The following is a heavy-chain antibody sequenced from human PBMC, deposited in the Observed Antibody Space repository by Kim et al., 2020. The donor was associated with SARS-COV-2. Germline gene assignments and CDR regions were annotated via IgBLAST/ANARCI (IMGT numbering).Heavy chain of an antibody. J-gene: IGHJ4*02. CDR1: GFTFSSYW. CDR3: ARDLFDPVAGSFNFDY. CDR2: IKQDGSEK. D-gene: IGHD6-19*01. V-gene: IGHV3-7*01. Sequence: GESLKISCAASGFTFSSYWMSWVRQAPGKGLEWVANIKQDGSEKYYVDSVKGRFTISRDNAKNSLYLQMNSLRAEDTAVYYCARDLFDPVAGSFNFDYWGQGTLVTVSS.